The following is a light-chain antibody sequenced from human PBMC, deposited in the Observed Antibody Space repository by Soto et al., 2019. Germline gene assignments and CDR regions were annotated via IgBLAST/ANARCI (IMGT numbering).Light chain of an antibody. J-gene: IGKJ1*01. CDR1: QSVSSN. Sequence: EIVMTQSPANLSVSPGERATLSCRASQSVSSNLAWYQQKPGQAPRLLIYGASTRATGIAPRCSGSGSGTQFTLAIRSLQSGDFAVYYCQQYNNWPPRAWTFGQGTKVEIK. CDR2: GAS. CDR3: QQYNNWPPRAWT. V-gene: IGKV3-15*01.